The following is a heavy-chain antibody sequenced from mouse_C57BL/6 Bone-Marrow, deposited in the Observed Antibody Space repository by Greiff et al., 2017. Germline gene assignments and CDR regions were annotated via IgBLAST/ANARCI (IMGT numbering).Heavy chain of an antibody. Sequence: EVQLVESGGDLVKPGGSLKLSCAASGFTFSSYGMSWVRQTPDKRLEWVATISSGGSYTYYPDSVKGRFTIARDNAKNTLYLQMSSLKSEDTAMYYCARRELGYAMDYWGQGTSVTVSS. J-gene: IGHJ4*01. CDR2: ISSGGSYT. V-gene: IGHV5-6*01. D-gene: IGHD3-1*01. CDR1: GFTFSSYG. CDR3: ARRELGYAMDY.